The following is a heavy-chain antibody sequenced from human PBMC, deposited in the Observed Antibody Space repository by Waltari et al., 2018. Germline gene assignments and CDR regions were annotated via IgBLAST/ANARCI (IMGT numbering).Heavy chain of an antibody. J-gene: IGHJ4*02. D-gene: IGHD6-19*01. CDR2: ISSSSSYI. CDR1: GFTFSSYS. CDR3: ARTRSGFEGDY. V-gene: IGHV3-21*01. Sequence: EVQLVESGGGLVKPGGSLRLSCAASGFTFSSYSMNWARQAPGKGLEWVSSISSSSSYIYYADSVKGRFTISRDNAKNSLYLQMSSLRAEDTAVYYCARTRSGFEGDYWGQGTLVTVSS.